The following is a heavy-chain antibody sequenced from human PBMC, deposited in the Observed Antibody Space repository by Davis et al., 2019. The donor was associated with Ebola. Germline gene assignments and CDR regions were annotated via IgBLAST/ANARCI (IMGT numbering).Heavy chain of an antibody. D-gene: IGHD3-3*01. V-gene: IGHV3-23*01. CDR3: AKTFYDALEWLLFDY. CDR1: GFTFSSYA. J-gene: IGHJ4*02. Sequence: GESLKISCAASGFTFSSYAMSWVRQAPGKGLEWVSAISGSGGSTYYADSVKGRFTISRDNSKNTLYLQMNSLRAEDTAVYYCAKTFYDALEWLLFDYWGQGTLVTVSS. CDR2: ISGSGGST.